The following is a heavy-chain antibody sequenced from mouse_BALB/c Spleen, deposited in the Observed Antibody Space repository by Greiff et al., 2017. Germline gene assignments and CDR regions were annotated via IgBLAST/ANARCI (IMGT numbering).Heavy chain of an antibody. CDR3: TFITTVVARGAMDY. CDR2: IDPNSGGT. D-gene: IGHD1-1*01. J-gene: IGHJ4*01. Sequence: QVQLQQSGAELVKPGASVKLSCKASGYTFTSYWMHWVKQRPGRGLEWIGRIDPNSGGTKYNEKFKSKATLTVDKPSSTAYMQLSSLTSEDSAVYYCTFITTVVARGAMDYWGQGTSVTVSS. CDR1: GYTFTSYW. V-gene: IGHV1-62-3*01.